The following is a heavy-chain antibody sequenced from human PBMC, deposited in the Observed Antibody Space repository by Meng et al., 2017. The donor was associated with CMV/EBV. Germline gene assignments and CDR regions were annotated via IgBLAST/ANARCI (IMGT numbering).Heavy chain of an antibody. CDR2: ISSSGSTI. J-gene: IGHJ4*02. CDR3: ARLQDGSGYYRVVVTIDY. D-gene: IGHD3-22*01. V-gene: IGHV3-48*03. CDR1: GFTFSSYE. Sequence: GGSLRLSCAASGFTFSSYEMNWVRQAPGKGLEWVSYISSSGSTIYYADSVKGRFTISRDNAKNSLYLQMNSLRAEDTAVYYCARLQDGSGYYRVVVTIDYWGQGTLVTVSS.